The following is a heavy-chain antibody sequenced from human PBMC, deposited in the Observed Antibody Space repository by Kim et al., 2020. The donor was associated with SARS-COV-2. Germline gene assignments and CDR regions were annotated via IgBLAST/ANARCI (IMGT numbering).Heavy chain of an antibody. J-gene: IGHJ4*02. CDR3: ARSRGGYTYALDY. D-gene: IGHD5-18*01. CDR2: ISYSVTT. V-gene: IGHV4-59*01. CDR1: GDSISGYY. Sequence: SETLSLTCTVSGDSISGYYWSWIRQPPGKELESIGYISYSVTTNYNPSLKSRVTISVDTSKNQFSLRLTSVTAADTAVYYCARSRGGYTYALDYWGQGTLVTVSS.